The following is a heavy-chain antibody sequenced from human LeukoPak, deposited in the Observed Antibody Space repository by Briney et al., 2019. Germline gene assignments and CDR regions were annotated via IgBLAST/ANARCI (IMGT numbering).Heavy chain of an antibody. CDR1: GFTFSSYG. J-gene: IGHJ2*01. Sequence: GGSLRLSCAASGFTFSSYGMHWVRQAPGKGLEWVAFIRYDGSNKYYADSVKGRFTISRDNSKNTLYLQMNSLRAEDTAVYYCAKDPDYGDYGWYFDLWGRGTLVTVSS. CDR2: IRYDGSNK. V-gene: IGHV3-30*02. D-gene: IGHD4-17*01. CDR3: AKDPDYGDYGWYFDL.